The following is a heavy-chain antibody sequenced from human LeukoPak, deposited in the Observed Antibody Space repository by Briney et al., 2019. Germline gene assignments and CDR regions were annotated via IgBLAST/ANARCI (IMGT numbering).Heavy chain of an antibody. CDR2: ISAYNGNT. CDR3: ASSGYSYGLHYYYMDV. CDR1: GYTFTSYG. J-gene: IGHJ6*03. Sequence: ASVKVSCKASGYTFTSYGISWVRQAPGQGLEWMGWISAYNGNTNYAQKLQGRVTMTTDTSTSTAYMELRSLRSDDTAVYYCASSGYSYGLHYYYMDVWGKGTTATVSS. V-gene: IGHV1-18*01. D-gene: IGHD5-18*01.